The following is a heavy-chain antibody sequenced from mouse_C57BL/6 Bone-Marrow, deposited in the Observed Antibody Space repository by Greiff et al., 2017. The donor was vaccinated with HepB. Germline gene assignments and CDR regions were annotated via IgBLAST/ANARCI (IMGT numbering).Heavy chain of an antibody. V-gene: IGHV10-1*01. CDR3: VRNYGSSGGYFDV. D-gene: IGHD1-1*01. CDR1: GFSFNTYA. J-gene: IGHJ1*03. Sequence: DVHLVESGGGLVQPKGSLKLSCAASGFSFNTYAMNWVRQAPGKGLEWVARIRSKSNNYATYYADSVKDRFTISRDDSESMLYLQMNNLKTEDTAMYYCVRNYGSSGGYFDVWGTGTTVTVSS. CDR2: IRSKSNNYAT.